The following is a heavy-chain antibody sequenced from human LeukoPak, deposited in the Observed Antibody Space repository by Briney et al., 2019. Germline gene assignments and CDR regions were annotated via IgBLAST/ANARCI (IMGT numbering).Heavy chain of an antibody. CDR1: GFTFSNAW. J-gene: IGHJ5*02. Sequence: GGSLRLSCAASGFTFSNAWMSWVRQAPGKGLEWVGRTKSKTNGGTTDYAAPVKGRFTISGDDSKNTLYPQMNSLKTEDTAVYHCTTEIPVGTTSFPWGQGTLVTVSS. CDR3: TTEIPVGTTSFP. CDR2: TKSKTNGGTT. V-gene: IGHV3-15*01. D-gene: IGHD1-14*01.